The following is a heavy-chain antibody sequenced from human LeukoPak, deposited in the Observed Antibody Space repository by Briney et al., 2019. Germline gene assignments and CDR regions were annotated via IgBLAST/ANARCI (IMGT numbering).Heavy chain of an antibody. CDR3: AKDRYSYAFEYFES. D-gene: IGHD3-16*01. CDR2: ISYDGSNK. Sequence: PGGSLRLSCAASGFTFSSYGMHWVRQAPGKGLEWVAVISYDGSNKYYADSVKGRFTISRDNSKNTLSLQVSSLRAEDTAVCYCAKDRYSYAFEYFESWGQGTLVTVSS. J-gene: IGHJ4*02. CDR1: GFTFSSYG. V-gene: IGHV3-30*18.